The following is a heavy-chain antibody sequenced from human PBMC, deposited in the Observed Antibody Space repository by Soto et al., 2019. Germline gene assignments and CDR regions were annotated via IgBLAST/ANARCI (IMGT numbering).Heavy chain of an antibody. Sequence: GGSLRLSCAASGFTFSSYGMHWVRQAPDKGLEWVAVIWYDGSNKYYADSVKGRFTISRDNSKNTLYLQMNSLRAEDTAVYYCARVDGDYGPYYYYGMDVWGQGTTVTAP. CDR2: IWYDGSNK. CDR3: ARVDGDYGPYYYYGMDV. J-gene: IGHJ6*02. V-gene: IGHV3-33*01. CDR1: GFTFSSYG. D-gene: IGHD4-17*01.